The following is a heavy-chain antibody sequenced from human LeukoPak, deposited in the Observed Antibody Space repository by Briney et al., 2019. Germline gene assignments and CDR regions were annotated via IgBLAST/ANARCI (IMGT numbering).Heavy chain of an antibody. CDR3: ARGQQGDYVWGSFDY. CDR2: ISGYNGNT. D-gene: IGHD3-16*01. CDR1: GYIFTTYA. V-gene: IGHV1-8*03. Sequence: AASVKVSCKASGYIFTTYAMNWVRQAPGQGLEWMGWISGYNGNTNYAQKLQGRVTITRNTSISTAYMELSSLRSEDTAVYYCARGQQGDYVWGSFDYWGQGTLVTVSS. J-gene: IGHJ4*02.